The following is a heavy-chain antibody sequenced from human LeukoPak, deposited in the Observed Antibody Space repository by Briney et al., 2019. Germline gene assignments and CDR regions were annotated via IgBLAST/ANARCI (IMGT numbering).Heavy chain of an antibody. Sequence: ASVKVSCKASGYTFTSYGISWVRQAPGQGLEWMGWISAYNGNTNYAQKLQGRVTMTTDTSTSTAYMELRSLRSDDTAVYYCARMGYCSSTSCLWGGYYYYYYGMDVWGQGTTVTVSS. CDR1: GYTFTSYG. D-gene: IGHD2-2*01. V-gene: IGHV1-18*01. J-gene: IGHJ6*02. CDR3: ARMGYCSSTSCLWGGYYYYYYGMDV. CDR2: ISAYNGNT.